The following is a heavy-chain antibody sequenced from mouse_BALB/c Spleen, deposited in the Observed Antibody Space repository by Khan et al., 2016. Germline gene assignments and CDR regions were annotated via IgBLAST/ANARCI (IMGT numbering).Heavy chain of an antibody. J-gene: IGHJ3*01. CDR3: ARGSSSGYVAWFAY. Sequence: VQLQESGAELVRPGSSVKISCKASGYAFSSYWMNWVKQRPGQGLEWIGQIYPGDGDTNYNGKLKGKATLTADKSSSTAYMQHSSLTSEDSAVYFCARGSSSGYVAWFAYWGQGTLVTVSA. V-gene: IGHV1-80*01. D-gene: IGHD3-1*01. CDR1: GYAFSSYW. CDR2: IYPGDGDT.